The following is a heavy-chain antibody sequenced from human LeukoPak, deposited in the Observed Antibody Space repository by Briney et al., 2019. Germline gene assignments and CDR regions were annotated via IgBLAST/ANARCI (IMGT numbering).Heavy chain of an antibody. CDR3: TTDTVDCSSTSCYEIDY. D-gene: IGHD2-2*01. CDR1: GFTFSDAW. J-gene: IGHJ4*02. V-gene: IGHV3-15*01. Sequence: GGSLRLSCAASGFTFSDAWMTWVRQAPGKGLEWVGRIKSKTDGGTTDYAAPVKGRFTISRDDSKNTLYLQMNSLKTEDTAVYNCTTDTVDCSSTSCYEIDYWGQGTLVTVSS. CDR2: IKSKTDGGTT.